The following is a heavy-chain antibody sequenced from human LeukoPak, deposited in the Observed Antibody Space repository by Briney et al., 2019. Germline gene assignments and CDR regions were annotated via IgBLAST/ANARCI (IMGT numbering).Heavy chain of an antibody. D-gene: IGHD3-10*01. CDR1: GYSFIDYY. V-gene: IGHV1-2*02. CDR3: ARDIGDYYGSGSYWLL. J-gene: IGHJ4*02. CDR2: VNRHSGGT. Sequence: GSLKVSCKASGYSFIDYYIHWVRQAPGQGLEWMGWVNRHSGGTKSVQKFQGRVTMTRDTSINTAYMEVSSLRSDDTAVYYCARDIGDYYGSGSYWLLWGQGTLVTVAS.